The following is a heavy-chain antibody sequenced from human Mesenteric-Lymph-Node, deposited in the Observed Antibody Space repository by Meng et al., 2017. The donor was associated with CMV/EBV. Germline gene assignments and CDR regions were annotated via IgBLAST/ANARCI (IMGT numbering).Heavy chain of an antibody. D-gene: IGHD1-7*01. CDR3: ARMIGITVPWFDP. CDR2: IYPGDSDI. CDR1: GYSLNNYW. Sequence: GESLKISRKGSGYSLNNYWIAWVRQMPGKGLEWMGTIYPGDSDIRYSPSFQGQVTISADKSISTAYLQWSSLKASDTAMYYCARMIGITVPWFDPWGQGTLVTVSS. J-gene: IGHJ5*02. V-gene: IGHV5-51*01.